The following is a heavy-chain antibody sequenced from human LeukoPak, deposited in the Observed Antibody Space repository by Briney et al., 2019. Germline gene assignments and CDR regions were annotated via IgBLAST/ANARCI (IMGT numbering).Heavy chain of an antibody. CDR2: IIPIFGTA. CDR1: GGTFSSYA. V-gene: IGHV1-69*05. Sequence: SVKVSCKASGGTFSSYAISWVRQAPGKGLEWMGGIIPIFGTANYAQKFQGRVTITTDESTSTAYMELSSLRSEDTAVYYCARPVYSSSWSYYFDYWGQGTLVTVSS. D-gene: IGHD6-13*01. CDR3: ARPVYSSSWSYYFDY. J-gene: IGHJ4*02.